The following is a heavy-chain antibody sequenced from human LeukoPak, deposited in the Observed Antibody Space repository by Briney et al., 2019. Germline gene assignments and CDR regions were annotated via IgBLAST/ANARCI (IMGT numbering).Heavy chain of an antibody. CDR1: GFTFSSYT. V-gene: IGHV3-21*01. CDR3: ARAYYYDSSGDDAFDI. CDR2: ISSSSSYI. Sequence: GGSLRLSCAASGFTFSSYTMNWDRQAPGKGLEWVSSISSSSSYIYYADSVKGRFTISRDNAKNSLYLRMNSLRAEDTAVYYCARAYYYDSSGDDAFDIWGQGTMVTVSS. J-gene: IGHJ3*02. D-gene: IGHD3-22*01.